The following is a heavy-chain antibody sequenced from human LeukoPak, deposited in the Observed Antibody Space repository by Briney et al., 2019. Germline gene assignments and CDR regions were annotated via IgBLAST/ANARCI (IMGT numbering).Heavy chain of an antibody. CDR3: AREGRGDCSGGSCTRHYYYYYYMDV. D-gene: IGHD2-15*01. CDR2: IYTSGST. CDR1: GGSISSGSYY. J-gene: IGHJ6*03. Sequence: SETLSLTCTVSGGSISSGSYYWSWIRQPAGKGLEWIGRIYTSGSTNYNPSLKSRVTISVDTSKNQFSLKLGSVTAADTAVYYCAREGRGDCSGGSCTRHYYYYYYMDVWGKGTTVTISS. V-gene: IGHV4-61*02.